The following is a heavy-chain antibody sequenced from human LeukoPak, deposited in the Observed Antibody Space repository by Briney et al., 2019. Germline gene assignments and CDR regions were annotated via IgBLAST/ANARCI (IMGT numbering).Heavy chain of an antibody. Sequence: PGGSLRLSCAASGFTFSSNYMGWVRQAPGKGLEWVSVIYSGGSTYYADSVKGRFTISRDNSKNALYLQMNSLRVEDTAVYYCAIDPNWGTHSWGQGVLVTVSS. J-gene: IGHJ4*02. CDR1: GFTFSSNY. V-gene: IGHV3-53*01. CDR2: IYSGGST. CDR3: AIDPNWGTHS. D-gene: IGHD7-27*01.